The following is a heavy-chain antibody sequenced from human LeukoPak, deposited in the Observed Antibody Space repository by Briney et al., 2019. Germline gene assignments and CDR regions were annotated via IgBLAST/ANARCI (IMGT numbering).Heavy chain of an antibody. D-gene: IGHD3-10*01. CDR2: IYHSGST. CDR1: GGSISSSNW. CDR3: VRTSRIVYGSGNYYYYFDY. V-gene: IGHV4-4*02. J-gene: IGHJ4*02. Sequence: SGTLSLTCAVSGGSISSSNWWNWVRQPPGKGLEWIGEIYHSGSTNYNPSLKSRVTISVDKSKNQFSLKLSSVTAADTAVYYCVRTSRIVYGSGNYYYYFDYWGQGTLVTVSS.